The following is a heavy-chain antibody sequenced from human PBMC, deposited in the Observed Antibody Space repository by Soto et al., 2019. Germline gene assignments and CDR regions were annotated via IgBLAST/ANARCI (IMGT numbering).Heavy chain of an antibody. J-gene: IGHJ5*02. V-gene: IGHV3-30*18. CDR2: ISYIGSKE. Sequence: GGSLRLSCVGSGFTFSSYGIHWVRQAPGKGLEWVAAISYIGSKEYYADSVKGRFAISRDNSKNTVYLQMSSLRPDDTALYYCAKEGGAYCGGDCSVEPWGQGTLVTVS. D-gene: IGHD2-21*02. CDR1: GFTFSSYG. CDR3: AKEGGAYCGGDCSVEP.